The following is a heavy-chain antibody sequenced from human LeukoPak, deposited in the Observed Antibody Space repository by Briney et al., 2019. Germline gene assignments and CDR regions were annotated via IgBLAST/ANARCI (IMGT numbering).Heavy chain of an antibody. Sequence: TSETLSLTCSVSDGSINSYYWNWIRRPPGKGLEWIGYIYYNGNTNYSPSLKSRVTMPVDTSKYLFSLKVSSVTAADTAVYYCARGRSNYYGMDVWGQGTTVTVSS. V-gene: IGHV4-59*01. D-gene: IGHD1-26*01. J-gene: IGHJ6*02. CDR3: ARGRSNYYGMDV. CDR1: DGSINSYY. CDR2: IYYNGNT.